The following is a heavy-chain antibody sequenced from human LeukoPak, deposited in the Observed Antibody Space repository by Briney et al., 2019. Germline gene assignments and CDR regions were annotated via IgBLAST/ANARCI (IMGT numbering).Heavy chain of an antibody. V-gene: IGHV3-21*01. CDR3: ARDLNDFWSGLIDY. J-gene: IGHJ4*02. Sequence: GGTLRLSCAASGFTFSSYSMNWVRQAPGKGLEGGSSISSSSSYIYYADSVKGRFTISRDNAKNSLYLQMNSLRAEDTAVYYCARDLNDFWSGLIDYWGQGTLVTVSS. D-gene: IGHD3-3*01. CDR1: GFTFSSYS. CDR2: ISSSSSYI.